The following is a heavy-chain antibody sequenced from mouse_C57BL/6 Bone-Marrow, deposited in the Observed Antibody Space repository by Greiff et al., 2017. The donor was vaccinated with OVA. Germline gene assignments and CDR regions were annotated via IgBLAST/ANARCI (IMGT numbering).Heavy chain of an antibody. CDR2: IDPSDSYT. V-gene: IGHV1-59*01. CDR3: ARDGTIWYFDV. J-gene: IGHJ1*03. D-gene: IGHD2-1*01. CDR1: GYTFTSYW. Sequence: QVQLQQPGAELVRPGTSVKLSCKASGYTFTSYWMHWVKQRPGQGLEWIGVIDPSDSYTTYNQKFKGKATLTVDTSSSTASMQLSSLTSEDSAVYYCARDGTIWYFDVWGTGTTVTVSS.